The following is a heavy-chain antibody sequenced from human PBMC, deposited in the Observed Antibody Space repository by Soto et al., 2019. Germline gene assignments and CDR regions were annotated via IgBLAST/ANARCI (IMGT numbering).Heavy chain of an antibody. J-gene: IGHJ4*02. D-gene: IGHD5-18*01. CDR2: IIPIFGTA. CDR1: GGTFSSFA. CDR3: ARDEISVFGSYGLQGFDY. Sequence: SVKVSCKASGGTFSSFAISWVRQAPGQGFEWMGGIIPIFGTANYAQRFQGRVTITADESTNTAYMELSSLRSEDTAVYYCARDEISVFGSYGLQGFDYWGQGTLVTVSS. V-gene: IGHV1-69*13.